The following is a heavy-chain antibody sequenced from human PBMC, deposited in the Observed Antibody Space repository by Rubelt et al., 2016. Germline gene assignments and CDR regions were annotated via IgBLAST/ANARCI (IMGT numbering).Heavy chain of an antibody. CDR1: GDSISSGYF. CDR3: AREGMVRGELNFDY. Sequence: QVQLQESGPGLVKPSETLSLTCTVSGDSISSGYFWGWIRQPPGTGLEWIGYIYYSGSTYYNPSLKSRVTISVDTSKNQFSLKRGVVTAADTAVDYCAREGMVRGELNFDYWGQGTLVTVSS. D-gene: IGHD3-10*01. CDR2: IYYSGST. V-gene: IGHV4-38-2*02. J-gene: IGHJ4*02.